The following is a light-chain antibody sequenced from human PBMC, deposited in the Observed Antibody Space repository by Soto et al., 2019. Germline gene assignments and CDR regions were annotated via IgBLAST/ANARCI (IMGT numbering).Light chain of an antibody. V-gene: IGLV2-14*01. CDR1: SSDVGYYNY. Sequence: QSVLTQPASVSGSPGQSITISCTGTSSDVGYYNYVSWYQQRPGKAPKLMIYDITTRPSGVSYRFSGSKSGNTASLTISGLQAEDEADYYCTSYTSSNTYVFGTGTKATVL. CDR3: TSYTSSNTYV. J-gene: IGLJ1*01. CDR2: DIT.